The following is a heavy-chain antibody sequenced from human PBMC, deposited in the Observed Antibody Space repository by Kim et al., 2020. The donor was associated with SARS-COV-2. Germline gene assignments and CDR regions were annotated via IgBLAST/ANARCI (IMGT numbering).Heavy chain of an antibody. V-gene: IGHV4-4*07. CDR2: YTSGRT. J-gene: IGHJ4*02. Sequence: YTSGRTKYNPSLQSRVTMSVDMSKNQFSLQLSYVTAADTAVYYCASALGHWGQGTLVTVSS. CDR3: ASALGH. D-gene: IGHD3-16*02.